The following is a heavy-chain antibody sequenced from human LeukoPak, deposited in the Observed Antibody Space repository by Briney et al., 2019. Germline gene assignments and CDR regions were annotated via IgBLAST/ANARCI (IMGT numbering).Heavy chain of an antibody. J-gene: IGHJ4*02. D-gene: IGHD5-24*01. V-gene: IGHV3-7*04. CDR2: IKQDGSKK. Sequence: GGSLRLSCVASGFPFSSYWMTWVRQAPGKGLEWVANIKQDGSKKSYVDSVKGRFTISRDNATNSLYLQMNSLRAEDTAIYYCTRVGYIDEGIDYWGQGTLVTVSS. CDR3: TRVGYIDEGIDY. CDR1: GFPFSSYW.